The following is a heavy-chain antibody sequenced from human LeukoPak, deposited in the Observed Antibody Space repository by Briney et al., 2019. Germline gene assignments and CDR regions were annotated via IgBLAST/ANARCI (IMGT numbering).Heavy chain of an antibody. CDR2: IGSISNNYK. CDR3: ARGTNWSPLDFDF. Sequence: KTGGSLRLSCEASGFTFRTYNMHWVRQAPGKGVEWVSTIGSISNNYKYYADSVKGRFSISRDNARNSLYLQMNSLGAEDTAVYFCARGTNWSPLDFDFWGPGTLVTVSS. CDR1: GFTFRTYN. J-gene: IGHJ4*02. V-gene: IGHV3-21*01. D-gene: IGHD3-3*01.